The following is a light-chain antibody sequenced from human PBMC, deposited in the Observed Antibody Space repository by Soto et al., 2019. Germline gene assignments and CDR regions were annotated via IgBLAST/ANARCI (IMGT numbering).Light chain of an antibody. J-gene: IGKJ4*01. CDR2: GAS. Sequence: EVVLTQSPGTLSLSPGERATLSCRASQAVSSILLAWYQQKPGQAPRLLIYGASSRATGIPDRFSGSGSGTDFTLTVSRLEPEDFAVYYCQQTGTSPIFGGGTKVEIK. V-gene: IGKV3-20*01. CDR3: QQTGTSPI. CDR1: QAVSSIL.